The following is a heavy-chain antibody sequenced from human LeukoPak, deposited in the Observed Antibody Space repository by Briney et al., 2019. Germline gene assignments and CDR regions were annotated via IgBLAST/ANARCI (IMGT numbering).Heavy chain of an antibody. CDR3: ARDHDYAFDY. D-gene: IGHD4-17*01. V-gene: IGHV3-48*02. CDR2: INSDTYGNTI. Sequence: GGSLRLSCAASGFTLSTYSMNWVRQAPGKGLEWISYINSDTYGNTIHYADTVKGRFTISRDNAKSSLYLQMNSQRDEDTAVYYCARDHDYAFDYWGQGTLVTVSS. CDR1: GFTLSTYS. J-gene: IGHJ4*02.